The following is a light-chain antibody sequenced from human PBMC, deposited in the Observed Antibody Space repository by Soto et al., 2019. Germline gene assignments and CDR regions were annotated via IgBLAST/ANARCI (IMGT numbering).Light chain of an antibody. CDR2: DAS. V-gene: IGKV1-5*01. Sequence: DIQMTHSPSTLSASVVDRVTITCRASQSISSWLAWYQQKPGKAPKLLIYDASSLESGVPSRFSGSGSGTEFTLTISSLQPDDFATYYCQQYNSYSPTFGQGTKVDIK. J-gene: IGKJ1*01. CDR3: QQYNSYSPT. CDR1: QSISSW.